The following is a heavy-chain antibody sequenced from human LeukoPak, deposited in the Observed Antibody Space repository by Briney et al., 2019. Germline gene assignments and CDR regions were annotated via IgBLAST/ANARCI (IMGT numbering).Heavy chain of an antibody. J-gene: IGHJ5*02. D-gene: IGHD1-26*01. CDR2: ISSSGSTK. V-gene: IGHV3-48*03. CDR1: GFTFSSYE. CDR3: ARSLVVGATYPYH. Sequence: GGSLRLSCAASGFTFSSYEMNWVRQAPGKGLEWVSYISSSGSTKYYADSVKGRFTISRDNAKNSLYLQLNSLRAEDTAVYYCARSLVVGATYPYHWGQGTLVTVSS.